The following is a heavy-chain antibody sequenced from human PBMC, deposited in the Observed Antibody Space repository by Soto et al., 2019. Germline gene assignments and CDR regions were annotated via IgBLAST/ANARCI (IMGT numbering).Heavy chain of an antibody. CDR1: GFTFSSYW. J-gene: IGHJ4*02. CDR3: ASHPGYSSGWYNY. V-gene: IGHV3-74*01. CDR2: INSDGITT. D-gene: IGHD6-19*01. Sequence: GGSLRLSCAASGFTFSSYWMHWVRQAPGKGLVWVSRINSDGITTNYADSVKGRFTISRDNAKNTLYLQMNSLSAEDTAVYYRASHPGYSSGWYNYWGQGTLVTVSS.